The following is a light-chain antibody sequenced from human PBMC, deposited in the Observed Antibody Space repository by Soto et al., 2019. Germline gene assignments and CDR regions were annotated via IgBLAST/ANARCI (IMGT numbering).Light chain of an antibody. CDR3: QQYGNSPHT. V-gene: IGKV3-20*01. Sequence: EVVLTQSPDTLSLSPGERATLSCRASQSVTTMNMSWYQQKPGQAPRLLIYGTSNRAVGIPDRFSGSGSGTDFTLTISRLEPEDFVLYYCQQYGNSPHTFGGGTKVEIK. CDR2: GTS. CDR1: QSVTTMN. J-gene: IGKJ4*01.